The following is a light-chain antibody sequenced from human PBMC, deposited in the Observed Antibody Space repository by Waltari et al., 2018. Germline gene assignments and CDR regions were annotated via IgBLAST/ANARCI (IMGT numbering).Light chain of an antibody. CDR3: CSYAGSKDL. CDR2: EGI. J-gene: IGLJ2*01. Sequence: QSALTQPASVSGSPGQSITISCTGTSSDVGGYNLVYWYQHHPGKAPKLIIYEGIKRPSGVSYRFSGSKSGYTASLTISGLQAEDEADYYCCSYAGSKDLFGGGTKLTVL. V-gene: IGLV2-23*01. CDR1: SSDVGGYNL.